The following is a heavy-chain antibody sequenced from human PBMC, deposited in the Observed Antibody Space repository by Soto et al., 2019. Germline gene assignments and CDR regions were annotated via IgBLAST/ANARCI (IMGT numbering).Heavy chain of an antibody. J-gene: IGHJ4*02. CDR2: IYSGGST. D-gene: IGHD3-10*01. CDR3: ARGGTMVRGGTFDY. Sequence: EVQLVESGGGLIQPGGSLRLSCAASGFTVSSKYMSWVRQAPGKGLEWVSVIYSGGSTYYAESVKGRFTISRDNPKNTLYLQMNRRRAEDTAVYYCARGGTMVRGGTFDYWGQGTLVTVYS. CDR1: GFTVSSKY. V-gene: IGHV3-53*01.